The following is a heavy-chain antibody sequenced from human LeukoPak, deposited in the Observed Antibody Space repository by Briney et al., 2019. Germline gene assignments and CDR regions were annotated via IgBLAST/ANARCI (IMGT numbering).Heavy chain of an antibody. J-gene: IGHJ6*03. Sequence: PSETLSLTCTVSGGSISSGSYYWSWIRQPAGKGREWIVRIYTSGSTNYNPSLKSRVTISVDTSKNQFSLKLRSVTAADTAVYYCARGPLYDILTGGNYYMDVWGKGTTVTISS. CDR2: IYTSGST. V-gene: IGHV4-61*02. D-gene: IGHD3-9*01. CDR3: ARGPLYDILTGGNYYMDV. CDR1: GGSISSGSYY.